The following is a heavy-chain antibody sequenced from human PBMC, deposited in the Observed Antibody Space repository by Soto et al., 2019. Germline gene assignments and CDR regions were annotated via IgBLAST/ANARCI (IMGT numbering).Heavy chain of an antibody. CDR1: GGSISSSSYY. CDR3: ARGYCSGGSCYRY. J-gene: IGHJ4*01. V-gene: IGHV4-39*01. D-gene: IGHD2-15*01. CDR2: IYYSGST. Sequence: SETLSLTCTVSGGSISSSSYYWGWIRQPPGKGLEWIGSIYYSGSTYYNPSLKSRVTISVDTSKNQFSLKLSSVTAADTAVYYCARGYCSGGSCYRYWGQDPRSPSPQ.